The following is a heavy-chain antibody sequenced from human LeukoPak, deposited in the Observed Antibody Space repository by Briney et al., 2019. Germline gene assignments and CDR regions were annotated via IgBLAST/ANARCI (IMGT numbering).Heavy chain of an antibody. V-gene: IGHV3-53*01. CDR2: IYSGGST. Sequence: GGSLRLSCAASGFTVSSNYMSWVRQAPGKGLEWVSVIYSGGSTYYADSVKGRFTISRDNSKNTLFLQMNSLRADDTAVYYCAKVPHLYYGSGSYQLDYWGQGTLVTVSS. CDR1: GFTVSSNY. CDR3: AKVPHLYYGSGSYQLDY. D-gene: IGHD3-10*01. J-gene: IGHJ4*02.